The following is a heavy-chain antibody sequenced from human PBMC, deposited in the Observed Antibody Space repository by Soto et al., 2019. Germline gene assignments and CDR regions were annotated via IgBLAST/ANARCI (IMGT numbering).Heavy chain of an antibody. CDR2: INRDGTET. J-gene: IGHJ5*02. CDR1: GFTLSSYW. Sequence: EVQLVESGGGLVQPGGSLRLSCAASGFTLSSYWMHWVRQVPGTGLVWVSRINRDGTETDYADSVKGRFSISRDSAKNTMYLQMNSLSAEDTAGYFWSRGVVCADGRAGAGFDPWGQGALVTVSS. CDR3: SRGVVCADGRAGAGFDP. D-gene: IGHD2-8*01. V-gene: IGHV3-74*01.